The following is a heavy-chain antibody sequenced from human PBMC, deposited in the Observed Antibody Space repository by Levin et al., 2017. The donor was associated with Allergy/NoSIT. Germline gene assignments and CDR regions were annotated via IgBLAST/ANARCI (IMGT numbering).Heavy chain of an antibody. CDR1: GFSFSTYG. V-gene: IGHV3-30*18. J-gene: IGHJ6*02. Sequence: LSLTCAASGFSFSTYGIHWVRQAPGKGLEWVALITSDGSSKFFADSVKGRFTISRDNSKNTLHLQMSSLRHEDTAVYYCAKGGDMDVWGQGTTVTVSS. CDR3: AKGGDMDV. D-gene: IGHD3-10*01. CDR2: ITSDGSSK.